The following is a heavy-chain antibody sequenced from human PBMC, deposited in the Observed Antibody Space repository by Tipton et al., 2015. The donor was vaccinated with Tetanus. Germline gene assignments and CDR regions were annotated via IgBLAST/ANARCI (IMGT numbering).Heavy chain of an antibody. V-gene: IGHV4-34*01. Sequence: GLVKPSKTLSLTCSVSGGSFSGYLWRWIRQPPGKGLEWIGEISPSGNTNYNPSLKSRVTISLDTSKNEFSLTLSSVTAADTAVYYCARGTWLYTSTYHRHWLDPWGQGTLVTVSS. D-gene: IGHD6-13*01. CDR1: GGSFSGYL. CDR2: ISPSGNT. CDR3: ARGTWLYTSTYHRHWLDP. J-gene: IGHJ5*02.